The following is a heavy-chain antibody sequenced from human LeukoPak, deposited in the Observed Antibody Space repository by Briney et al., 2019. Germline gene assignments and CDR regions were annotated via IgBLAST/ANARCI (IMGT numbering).Heavy chain of an antibody. CDR2: IDPRDSYT. Sequence: GESLRISCKGSGYSFTGYWISWVRQMPGKGLEWMGRIDPRDSYTKYSPSFQGHVSISADKSISTAYLQWSSLKASDTATYYCARLESSGYYVYWGQGTLVTVSS. CDR3: ARLESSGYYVY. J-gene: IGHJ4*02. CDR1: GYSFTGYW. D-gene: IGHD3-22*01. V-gene: IGHV5-10-1*01.